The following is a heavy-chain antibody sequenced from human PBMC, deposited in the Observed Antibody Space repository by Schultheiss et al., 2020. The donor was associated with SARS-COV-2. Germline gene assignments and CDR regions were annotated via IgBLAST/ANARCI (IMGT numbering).Heavy chain of an antibody. CDR1: GGSFSGYY. CDR2: IYYSGST. D-gene: IGHD4-11*01. V-gene: IGHV4-34*01. CDR3: ARRQGTVTTRGRPNWFDP. Sequence: SETLSLTCAVYGGSFSGYYWSWIRQPPGKGLEWIGSIYYSGSTYYNPSLKSRVTISVDTSKNQFSLKLSSVTAADTAVYYCARRQGTVTTRGRPNWFDPWGQGTLVTVSS. J-gene: IGHJ5*02.